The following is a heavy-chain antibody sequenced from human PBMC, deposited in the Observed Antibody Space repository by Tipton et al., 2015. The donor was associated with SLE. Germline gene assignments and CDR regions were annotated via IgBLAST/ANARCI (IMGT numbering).Heavy chain of an antibody. CDR3: ARTLGAIAHTVYDAFDI. CDR2: IYYSGSI. CDR1: GGSISNYY. V-gene: IGHV4-59*01. J-gene: IGHJ3*02. D-gene: IGHD1-26*01. Sequence: LRLSCTVSGGSISNYYWSWIRQPPGKGLEWIGYIYYSGSINYNPSLKSRVSISGDMSKNQFSLRLTSVTAADTAVYYCARTLGAIAHTVYDAFDIWGQGKMVTVSS.